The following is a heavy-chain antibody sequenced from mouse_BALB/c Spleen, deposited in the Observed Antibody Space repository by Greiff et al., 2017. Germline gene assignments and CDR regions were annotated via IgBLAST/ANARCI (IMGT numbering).Heavy chain of an antibody. CDR3: ARGDYVAWFAY. V-gene: IGHV5-12-2*01. J-gene: IGHJ3*01. CDR1: GFTFSSYT. D-gene: IGHD1-1*02. Sequence: DVKLVESGGGLVQPGGSLKLSCAASGFTFSSYTMSWVRQTPEKRLEWVAYISNGGGSTYYPDTVKGRFTISRDNAKNTLYLQMSSLKSEDTAMYYCARGDYVAWFAYWGQGTLVTVSA. CDR2: ISNGGGST.